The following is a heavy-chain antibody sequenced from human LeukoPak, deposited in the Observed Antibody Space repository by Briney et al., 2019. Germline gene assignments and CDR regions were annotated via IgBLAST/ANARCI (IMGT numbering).Heavy chain of an antibody. J-gene: IGHJ4*02. CDR2: ISAYNGNT. CDR3: ARDFEYSSSWYKRSVFDY. D-gene: IGHD6-13*01. V-gene: IGHV1-18*01. Sequence: ASVKVSCKASGYTFTSYGISWVRQAPGQGLEWMGWISAYNGNTNYAQKLQGRVTMTTDKSTSTAYMELRRLRSDDTAVYYCARDFEYSSSWYKRSVFDYWGQGTLVTVSS. CDR1: GYTFTSYG.